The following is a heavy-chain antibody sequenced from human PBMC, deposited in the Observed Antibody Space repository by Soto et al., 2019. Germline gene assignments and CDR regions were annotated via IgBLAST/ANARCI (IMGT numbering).Heavy chain of an antibody. V-gene: IGHV3-23*01. CDR1: GFTFSSYA. CDR3: AREYCSSTSCLNWFDP. CDR2: ISGSGGGT. J-gene: IGHJ5*02. Sequence: PGGSLRLSCAASGFTFSSYAMTWVRQAPGKGLEWVSAISGSGGGTYYADSVKGRFTISRDNSKNTLYLQMNSLRAEDTAVYYCAREYCSSTSCLNWFDPWGQGTLVTVSS. D-gene: IGHD2-2*01.